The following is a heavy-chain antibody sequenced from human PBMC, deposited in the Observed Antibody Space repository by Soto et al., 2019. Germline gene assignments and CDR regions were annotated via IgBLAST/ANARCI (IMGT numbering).Heavy chain of an antibody. D-gene: IGHD1-1*01. CDR3: AADDMTTFI. CDR2: IVVGSGNT. CDR1: GYTFTSYY. Sequence: SVKVSCKASGYTFTSYYMHWVRQAPGQRLEWIGWIVVGSGNTNSAQKFQERVTFTRDMSTSTVYMELSSLKFEDTAVYYCAADDMTTFIWGQGTLVTVSS. V-gene: IGHV1-58*02. J-gene: IGHJ4*02.